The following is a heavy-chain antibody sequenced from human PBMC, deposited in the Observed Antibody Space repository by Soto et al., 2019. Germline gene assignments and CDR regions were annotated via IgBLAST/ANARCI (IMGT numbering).Heavy chain of an antibody. CDR1: GGSISSSSYY. Sequence: SETLSLTCTVSGGSISSSSYYWGWIRQPPGKGLEWIGSIYYSGSTYYNPSLKSRVTISVDTSKNQFSLKLSSVTAADTAVYYCARHDVHSSWFTDYWGQGTQVTVSS. J-gene: IGHJ4*02. D-gene: IGHD6-13*01. CDR2: IYYSGST. CDR3: ARHDVHSSWFTDY. V-gene: IGHV4-39*01.